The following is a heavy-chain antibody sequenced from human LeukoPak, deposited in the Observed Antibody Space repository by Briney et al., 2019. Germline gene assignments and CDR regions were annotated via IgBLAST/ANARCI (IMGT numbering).Heavy chain of an antibody. J-gene: IGHJ4*02. CDR2: IYHSGST. CDR3: ARVSSGYDSLDY. Sequence: SETLSLTCTVSGYSISSGYYWGWIRQPPGKGLEWIGSIYHSGSTYYNPSLKSRVTISVDTSKNQFSLKLSSVTAAGTAVYYCARVSSGYDSLDYWGQGTLVTVSS. D-gene: IGHD5-12*01. V-gene: IGHV4-38-2*02. CDR1: GYSISSGYY.